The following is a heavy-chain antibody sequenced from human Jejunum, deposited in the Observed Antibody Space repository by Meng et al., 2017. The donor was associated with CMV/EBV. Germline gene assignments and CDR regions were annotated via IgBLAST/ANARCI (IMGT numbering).Heavy chain of an antibody. D-gene: IGHD4-23*01. Sequence: CKASGYTFTAFCIHWMRQAPGQGLEWVGWSHPNGGTTTYAQNFQGRVTMTRDRSVTTAYMHLSDLRIDDTAVYYCARGHTVVTPDYWGQGSLVTVSS. CDR3: ARGHTVVTPDY. CDR1: GYTFTAFC. J-gene: IGHJ4*02. CDR2: SHPNGGTT. V-gene: IGHV1-2*02.